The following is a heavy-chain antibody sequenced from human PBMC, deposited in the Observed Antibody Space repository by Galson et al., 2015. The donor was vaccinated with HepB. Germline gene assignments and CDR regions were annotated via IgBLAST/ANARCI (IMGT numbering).Heavy chain of an antibody. CDR1: GFTFSNAW. D-gene: IGHD7-27*01. J-gene: IGHJ4*02. CDR2: IKSKTDGGTT. CDR3: TTDLGRGKDPLRS. V-gene: IGHV3-15*01. Sequence: SLRLSCAASGFTFSNAWMSWVRQAPGKGLEWVGRIKSKTDGGTTDYAAPVKGRFTISRDDSKNTLYLQMNSLKTEDTAVYYCTTDLGRGKDPLRSWGQGTLVTVSS.